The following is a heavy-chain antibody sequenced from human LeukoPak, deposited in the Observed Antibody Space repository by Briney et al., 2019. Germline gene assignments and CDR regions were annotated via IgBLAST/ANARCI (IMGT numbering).Heavy chain of an antibody. CDR2: INPSGGST. CDR1: GYTFTSYY. V-gene: IGHV1-46*01. Sequence: ASVRVSCKASGYTFTSYYMHWVRQAPGQGLEWMGIINPSGGSTSYAQKFRGRVTMTRDTSTSTVYMELSSLRSEDTAVYYCARERNYYDSSGPNAFDIWGQGTMVTVSS. CDR3: ARERNYYDSSGPNAFDI. J-gene: IGHJ3*02. D-gene: IGHD3-22*01.